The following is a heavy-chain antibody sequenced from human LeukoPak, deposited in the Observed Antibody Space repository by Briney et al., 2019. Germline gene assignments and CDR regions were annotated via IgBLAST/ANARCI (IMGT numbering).Heavy chain of an antibody. J-gene: IGHJ4*02. CDR2: INWNGGST. Sequence: PGGSLRLSCAASGFIFDDYGMSWVRQAPGKGLEWVSGINWNGGSTGYADSVKGRFTTSRDNAKNSLYLQMNSLRAEDTALYYCARDYFGSPSALDYWGQGTLVTVSS. V-gene: IGHV3-20*04. CDR3: ARDYFGSPSALDY. CDR1: GFIFDDYG. D-gene: IGHD1-26*01.